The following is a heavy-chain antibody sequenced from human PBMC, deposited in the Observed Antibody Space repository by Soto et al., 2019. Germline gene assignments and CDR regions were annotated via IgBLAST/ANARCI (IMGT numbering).Heavy chain of an antibody. J-gene: IGHJ5*02. V-gene: IGHV4-4*07. CDR1: GDSISNYD. CDR3: ARDDYYDSNNWFDP. Sequence: PSETLSLTCTASGDSISNYDCSWIRQPAGKGLEWIGRVYTTGRTNFNPSLKSRVTMSQDTSRNQISLRLSSVTAADTAVYYCARDDYYDSNNWFDPWGQGTLVTVSS. CDR2: VYTTGRT. D-gene: IGHD3-22*01.